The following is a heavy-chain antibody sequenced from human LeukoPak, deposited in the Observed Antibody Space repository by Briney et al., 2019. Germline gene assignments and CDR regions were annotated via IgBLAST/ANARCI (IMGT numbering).Heavy chain of an antibody. D-gene: IGHD3-22*01. J-gene: IGHJ4*02. Sequence: PSETLSLTCTVSGGSISSSSYYWGWIRQPPGKGLEWIGSIYYSGSTYYNPSLKSRVTISVDTSKNQFSLKLSSVTAADTAVYYCARHIVTYYYDSSGYYFDYWGLGTLVTVSS. V-gene: IGHV4-39*01. CDR3: ARHIVTYYYDSSGYYFDY. CDR1: GGSISSSSYY. CDR2: IYYSGST.